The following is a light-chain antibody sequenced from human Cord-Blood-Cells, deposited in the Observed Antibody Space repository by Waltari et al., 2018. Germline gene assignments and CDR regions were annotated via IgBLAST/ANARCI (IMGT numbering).Light chain of an antibody. CDR2: GAS. J-gene: IGKJ2*03. V-gene: IGKV3-20*01. Sequence: EIVLTQSPGTLSLSPGERATLSCRASQSVSSSYLAWYQQKPGQAPRLLIYGASSRATRIPDRFSGSGSATDFTLTISRLEPEDFAVYYCQQYGSSPPYSFGQGTKLEIK. CDR1: QSVSSSY. CDR3: QQYGSSPPYS.